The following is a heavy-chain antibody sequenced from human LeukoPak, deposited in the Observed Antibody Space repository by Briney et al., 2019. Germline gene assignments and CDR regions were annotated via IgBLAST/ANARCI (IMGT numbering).Heavy chain of an antibody. V-gene: IGHV3-33*01. CDR3: ARGVRGSYFGY. Sequence: PGGSLRLSCAASGFTFSSYGMHWVRQAPGKGLEWVAVIWYDGSNKYYADSVKGRFTISRDNSKNTLYLQMNSLRAEDTAVYYCARGVRGSYFGYWGQGTLVTVSS. D-gene: IGHD1-26*01. CDR2: IWYDGSNK. CDR1: GFTFSSYG. J-gene: IGHJ4*02.